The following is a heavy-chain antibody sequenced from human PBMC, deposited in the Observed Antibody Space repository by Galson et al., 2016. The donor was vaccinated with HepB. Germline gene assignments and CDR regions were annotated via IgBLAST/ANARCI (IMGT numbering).Heavy chain of an antibody. CDR1: GFTFRNYA. CDR2: IDGPNPNA. J-gene: IGHJ4*02. CDR3: TTWLSHHFDY. D-gene: IGHD6-19*01. Sequence: SLRLCCAASGFTFRNYALSWGRRAPGKGLEWVSHIDGPNPNAHHADSLRGRFSIYRDHSRDTLYLQMDSLTAEDSAIYYCTTWLSHHFDYWGQGTRVTVSS. V-gene: IGHV3-23*01.